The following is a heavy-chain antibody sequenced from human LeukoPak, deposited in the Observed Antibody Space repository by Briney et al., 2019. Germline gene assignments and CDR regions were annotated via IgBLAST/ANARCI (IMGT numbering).Heavy chain of an antibody. V-gene: IGHV4-59*08. CDR1: GGSISSFH. J-gene: IGHJ6*02. Sequence: SETLSLTCTVSGGSISSFHWSWIRQPPGKGLEWIGYIYYSGSTNYNPSLKSRVTISVDTSKNQFSLKLSSVTAADTAAYYCTKLRARGYYYYYGMDVWGQGTTVTVSS. CDR2: IYYSGST. CDR3: TKLRARGYYYYYGMDV.